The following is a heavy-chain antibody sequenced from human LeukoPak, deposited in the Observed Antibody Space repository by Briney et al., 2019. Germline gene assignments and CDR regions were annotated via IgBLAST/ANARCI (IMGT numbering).Heavy chain of an antibody. CDR1: GFTFSSYN. CDR2: ITSNGGST. V-gene: IGHV3-64*01. Sequence: PGGSLRLSCAASGFTFSSYNMNWVRQAPGKGLEYVSAITSNGGSTYYANSVKGRFTVSRDNSKNTLYLQMGSLRAEDMAVYYCARGYCSSTSCYTDYWGQGTLVTVSS. D-gene: IGHD2-2*02. CDR3: ARGYCSSTSCYTDY. J-gene: IGHJ4*02.